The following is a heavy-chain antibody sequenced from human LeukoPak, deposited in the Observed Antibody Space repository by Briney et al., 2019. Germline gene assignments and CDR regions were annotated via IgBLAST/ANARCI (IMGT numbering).Heavy chain of an antibody. CDR3: ARAPDYGDYPPYYYYYMDV. CDR1: GGTFSSYA. V-gene: IGHV1-69*06. CDR2: IIPIFGTA. J-gene: IGHJ6*03. Sequence: GASVKVSCKASGGTFSSYAISWVRQAPGQGLEWMGGIIPIFGTANYAQKFQGRVTITADKSTSTAYMELSSLRSEDTAVYYCARAPDYGDYPPYYYYYMDVWGKGTTVTISS. D-gene: IGHD4-17*01.